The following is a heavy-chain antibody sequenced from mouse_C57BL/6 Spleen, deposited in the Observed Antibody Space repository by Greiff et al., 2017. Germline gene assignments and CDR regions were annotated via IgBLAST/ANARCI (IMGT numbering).Heavy chain of an antibody. D-gene: IGHD1-1*01. Sequence: VQLQQSGPELVRPGVSVKISCKGSGYTFTDYAMHWVKQSHAKSLEWIGVISTCYGDASYHKKFKDKATMTVDKSSSTSYIELAILTSEDSSVYYCAITTVVATHYFDYWGQGTILTVSS. CDR2: ISTCYGDA. V-gene: IGHV1-67*01. J-gene: IGHJ2*01. CDR3: AITTVVATHYFDY. CDR1: GYTFTDYA.